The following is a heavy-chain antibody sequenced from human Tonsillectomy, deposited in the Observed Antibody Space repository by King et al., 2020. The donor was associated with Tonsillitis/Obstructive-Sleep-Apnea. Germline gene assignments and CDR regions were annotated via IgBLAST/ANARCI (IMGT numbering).Heavy chain of an antibody. CDR3: ARGPKGYCSSTSCSLFDY. V-gene: IGHV1-69*01. D-gene: IGHD2-2*01. Sequence: VQLVESGAEVKKPGSSVKVSCKASGGTFSSYAISWVRQAPGQGLEWMGGIIPIFGTANYAQKFQGRVKITADESTSTAYMELSSLRCEDTAVYYCARGPKGYCSSTSCSLFDYWGQGTLVTVSS. CDR1: GGTFSSYA. J-gene: IGHJ4*02. CDR2: IIPIFGTA.